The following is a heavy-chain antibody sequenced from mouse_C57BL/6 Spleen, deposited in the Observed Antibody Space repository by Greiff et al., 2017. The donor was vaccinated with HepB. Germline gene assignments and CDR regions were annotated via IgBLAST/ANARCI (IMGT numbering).Heavy chain of an antibody. CDR3: ARRVYYGSSYDWYFDV. J-gene: IGHJ1*03. V-gene: IGHV1-50*01. CDR1: GYTFTSYW. D-gene: IGHD1-1*01. Sequence: QVQLQQPGAELVKPGASVKLSCKASGYTFTSYWMQWVKQRPGQGLEWIGEIDPSDSYTNYNQKFKGKATLTVDTSSSTAYMQLSSLISEDSAVYYCARRVYYGSSYDWYFDVWGTGTTVTVSS. CDR2: IDPSDSYT.